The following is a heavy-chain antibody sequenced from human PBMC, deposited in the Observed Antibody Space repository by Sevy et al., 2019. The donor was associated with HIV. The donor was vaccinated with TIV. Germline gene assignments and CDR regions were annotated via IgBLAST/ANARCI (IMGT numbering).Heavy chain of an antibody. V-gene: IGHV3-49*03. D-gene: IGHD5-12*01. Sequence: GGSLRLSCTTSGFTFDDYAMNWFRQAPGKGLEWVAFITRNSYEAYGGTTDYAASVKGRFIISRDDSKSIAYLQMNSLKIEDTAVYYCTRGLATADTPEYYFDYWGQGTLVTVSS. CDR3: TRGLATADTPEYYFDY. CDR2: ITRNSYEAYGGTT. CDR1: GFTFDDYA. J-gene: IGHJ4*02.